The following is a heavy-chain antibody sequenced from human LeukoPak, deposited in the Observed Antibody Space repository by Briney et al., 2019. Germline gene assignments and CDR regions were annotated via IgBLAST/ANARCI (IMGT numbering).Heavy chain of an antibody. CDR3: ARRAARPERYFDY. D-gene: IGHD6-6*01. CDR2: IYYSGSN. Sequence: PSETLSLTCTVSGGPISSSSYYWGWIRQPPGKGLEWIGSIYYSGSNYYNPSLKSRVTISVDTSKNQFSLKLSSVTAADTAVYYCARRAARPERYFDYWGQGTLVTVSS. J-gene: IGHJ4*02. V-gene: IGHV4-39*01. CDR1: GGPISSSSYY.